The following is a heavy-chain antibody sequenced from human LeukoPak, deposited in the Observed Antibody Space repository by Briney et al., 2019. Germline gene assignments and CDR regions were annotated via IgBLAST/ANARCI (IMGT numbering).Heavy chain of an antibody. Sequence: ASVKVSCKVSGYTLTELSMHWVRQAPGKGLEWMGGFDPEDGETIYAQKFQGRVTMTGDTSTDTAYMELSSLRSEDTAVYYCATGGWSTFYFDYWGQGTLVTVSS. J-gene: IGHJ4*02. CDR2: FDPEDGET. V-gene: IGHV1-24*01. CDR3: ATGGWSTFYFDY. D-gene: IGHD6-19*01. CDR1: GYTLTELS.